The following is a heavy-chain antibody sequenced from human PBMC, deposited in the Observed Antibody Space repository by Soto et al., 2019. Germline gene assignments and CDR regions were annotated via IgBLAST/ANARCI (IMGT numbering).Heavy chain of an antibody. CDR3: AREFRDIVVVPVLYYYYGMDV. D-gene: IGHD2-2*01. CDR1: GFTFSSYA. V-gene: IGHV3-30-3*01. CDR2: ISYDGSNK. Sequence: GGSLRLSCAASGFTFSSYAMHWVRQAPGKGLEWVAVISYDGSNKYYADSVKGRFTISRDNSKNTLYLQMNSLRAEDTAVYYCAREFRDIVVVPVLYYYYGMDVWGQGTTVTVSS. J-gene: IGHJ6*02.